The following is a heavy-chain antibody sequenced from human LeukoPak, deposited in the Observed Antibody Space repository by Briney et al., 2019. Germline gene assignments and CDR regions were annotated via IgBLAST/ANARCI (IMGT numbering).Heavy chain of an antibody. D-gene: IGHD3-22*01. CDR1: GFSFTTYG. J-gene: IGHJ3*02. Sequence: GGSLRLSCAASGFSFTTYGMHWVRQAPLKGLEWLAAISYDGRNQNYADSVKGRFTISRDNAKNSLYLQMNSLRAEDTAVYYCARELYYYDSSGYPFDGFDIWGQGTMVTVSS. V-gene: IGHV3-30*03. CDR2: ISYDGRNQ. CDR3: ARELYYYDSSGYPFDGFDI.